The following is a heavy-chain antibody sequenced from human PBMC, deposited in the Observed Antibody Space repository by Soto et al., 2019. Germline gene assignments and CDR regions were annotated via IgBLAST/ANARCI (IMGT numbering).Heavy chain of an antibody. D-gene: IGHD2-8*01. CDR3: ARVGGVLMVYPAYFDY. CDR2: INHSGST. J-gene: IGHJ4*02. V-gene: IGHV4-34*01. CDR1: GGSFSGYY. Sequence: SETLSLTCAVYGGSFSGYYWSWIRQPPGKGLEWIGEINHSGSTNYNPSLKSRVTISVDTSKNQFSLKLSSVTAADTAVYYCARVGGVLMVYPAYFDYWGQGTLVTVSS.